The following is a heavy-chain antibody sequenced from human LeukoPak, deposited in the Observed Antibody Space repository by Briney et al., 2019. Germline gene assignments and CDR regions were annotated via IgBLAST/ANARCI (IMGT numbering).Heavy chain of an antibody. CDR2: IKSKTDGGTT. V-gene: IGHV3-15*01. CDR1: GFTFNNYW. Sequence: GGSLRLSCVASGFTFNNYWMNWVRQAPGKGLEWVGRIKSKTDGGTTDYAAPVKGRFTISRDDSKNTLYLQMNSLKTEDTAVYYCTTAALYNWNDGVYWGQGTLVTVSS. J-gene: IGHJ4*02. D-gene: IGHD1-1*01. CDR3: TTAALYNWNDGVY.